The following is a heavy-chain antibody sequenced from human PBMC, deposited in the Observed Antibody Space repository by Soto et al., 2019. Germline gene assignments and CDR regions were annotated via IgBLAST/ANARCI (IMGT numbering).Heavy chain of an antibody. CDR3: ARDLPGGVDY. J-gene: IGHJ4*02. Sequence: QVQLVQSGAEVKKPGASVKVSCKASGYTFTSYSISWVRQDPGQGLEWMGWISGHNGNTNYAQKFHDRVTMTADSSTSTAYMELRSLRSDDTAVYYCARDLPGGVDYWGQGTLVAVSS. CDR2: ISGHNGNT. D-gene: IGHD2-8*01. CDR1: GYTFTSYS. V-gene: IGHV1-18*01.